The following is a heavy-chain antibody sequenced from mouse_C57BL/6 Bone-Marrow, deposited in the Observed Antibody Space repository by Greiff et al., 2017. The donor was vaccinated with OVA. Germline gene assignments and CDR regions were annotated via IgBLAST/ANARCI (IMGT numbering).Heavy chain of an antibody. CDR1: GFTFSSYA. CDR3: ARVTAPITTFAY. J-gene: IGHJ3*01. Sequence: EVQRVESGGGLVKPGGSLKLSCAASGFTFSSYAMSWVRQTPEKRLEWVATISDGGSYTYYPDKVKGRFTISRDNAKNNLYLQMSLLKSEDTAMYYCARVTAPITTFAYWGQGTLVTVSA. V-gene: IGHV5-4*01. CDR2: ISDGGSYT. D-gene: IGHD2-4*01.